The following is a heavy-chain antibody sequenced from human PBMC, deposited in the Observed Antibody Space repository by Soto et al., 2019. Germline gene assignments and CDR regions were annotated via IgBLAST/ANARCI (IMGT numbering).Heavy chain of an antibody. Sequence: SETLSLTCTVSGGSISSSSYYWGWIRQPPXKGLEWIGSIYYSGSTYYNPSLKSRVTISVDTSKNQFSLKLSSVTAADTAVYYCPRLAGEGTYYYDSSGYYFDYWGQGTLVTVSS. CDR2: IYYSGST. CDR3: PRLAGEGTYYYDSSGYYFDY. D-gene: IGHD3-22*01. J-gene: IGHJ4*02. CDR1: GGSISSSSYY. V-gene: IGHV4-39*01.